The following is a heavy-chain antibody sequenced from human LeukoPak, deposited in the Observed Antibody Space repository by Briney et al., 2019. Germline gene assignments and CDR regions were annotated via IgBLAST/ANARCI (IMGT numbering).Heavy chain of an antibody. CDR1: GFTFSSSA. J-gene: IGHJ4*02. V-gene: IGHV3-23*01. CDR3: AKEGKTRNWNYYQAKPVY. D-gene: IGHD1-7*01. Sequence: SGGSLRLSCAASGFTFSSSAMNWVRQAPGKGLEWVSSISGSGGSTFYADSVKGRFTISRDNSKNTLYLQMSSLRVEDTAVYYCAKEGKTRNWNYYQAKPVYWGQGTLVTVSS. CDR2: ISGSGGST.